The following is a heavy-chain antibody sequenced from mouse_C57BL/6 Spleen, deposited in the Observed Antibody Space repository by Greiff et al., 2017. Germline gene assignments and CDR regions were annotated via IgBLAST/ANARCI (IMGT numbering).Heavy chain of an antibody. J-gene: IGHJ2*01. CDR1: GYAFSSSW. CDR2: IYPGDGDT. Sequence: QVQLKESGPELVKPGASVKISCKASGYAFSSSWLNWVKQRPGQGLEWIGRIYPGDGDTNYNGKFKGKATLTADKSSSTAYMQLSSLTSEDSAVYFCARSGGAYYDYWGQGTTLTVSS. D-gene: IGHD3-1*01. CDR3: ARSGGAYYDY. V-gene: IGHV1-82*01.